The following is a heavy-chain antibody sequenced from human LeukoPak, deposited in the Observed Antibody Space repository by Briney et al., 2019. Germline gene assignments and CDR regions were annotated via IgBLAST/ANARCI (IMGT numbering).Heavy chain of an antibody. CDR3: ARGGTVTSPHYYYYYMDV. D-gene: IGHD4-11*01. V-gene: IGHV1-69*13. Sequence: GASVKVSCKASGGTFSSYAISWVRQAPGQGLEWMGGIIPIFGTANYAQKFQGRVTIIADESTSTAYMELSSLRSEDTAVYYCARGGTVTSPHYYYYYMDVWGKGTTVTVSS. CDR1: GGTFSSYA. J-gene: IGHJ6*03. CDR2: IIPIFGTA.